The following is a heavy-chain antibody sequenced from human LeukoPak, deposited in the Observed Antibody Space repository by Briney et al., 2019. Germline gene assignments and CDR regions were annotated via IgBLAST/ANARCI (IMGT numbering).Heavy chain of an antibody. Sequence: LSETLSLTCTVSGYSISSGYYWGWIRQPPGKGLEWIGSIYHSGMSFYNPSLKSRVTISVDTSKNQFSLKLSSVTAADTAVYYCARASSSPYYYYMDVWGKGTTVTVSS. D-gene: IGHD6-13*01. CDR3: ARASSSPYYYYMDV. J-gene: IGHJ6*03. CDR1: GYSISSGYY. V-gene: IGHV4-38-2*02. CDR2: IYHSGMS.